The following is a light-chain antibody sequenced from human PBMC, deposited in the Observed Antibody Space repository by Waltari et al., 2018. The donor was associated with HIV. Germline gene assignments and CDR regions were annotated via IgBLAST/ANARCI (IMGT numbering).Light chain of an antibody. CDR1: SSNIGNTS. Sequence: QSVLTQPPSASGTPGQRVTISCSGPSSNIGNTSVHWSQKLPGMTPKLLIYRNNQRPSGVPDRFSGSKSGTSASLAISGLRSEDEADYFCASWDDSLSAHYVFGTGTKVVVL. CDR2: RNN. V-gene: IGLV1-47*01. J-gene: IGLJ1*01. CDR3: ASWDDSLSAHYV.